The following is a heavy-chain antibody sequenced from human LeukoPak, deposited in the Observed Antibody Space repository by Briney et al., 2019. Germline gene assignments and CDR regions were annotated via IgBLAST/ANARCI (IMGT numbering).Heavy chain of an antibody. CDR1: GFTVSSNY. J-gene: IGHJ3*02. CDR3: AKGSSSQYKPDAFDI. CDR2: IYAGGSI. V-gene: IGHV3-53*01. D-gene: IGHD6-13*01. Sequence: GGSLRLSCAASGFTVSSNYISWVRQAPGQGLEWVSVIYAGGSIYYADSVKGRFTISRDNSKNTVYLQMNSLRAEDTAVYYCAKGSSSQYKPDAFDIWGQGTMVTVSS.